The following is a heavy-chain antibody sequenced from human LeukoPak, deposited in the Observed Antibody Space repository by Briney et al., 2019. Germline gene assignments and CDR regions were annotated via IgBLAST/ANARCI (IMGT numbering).Heavy chain of an antibody. Sequence: SETLSLTCTVSGGSISSSSYYWGWIRQPPGKGLEWIGSIYYSGSTYYNPSLKSRVTISVDTSKNQFSLKLSSVTAADTAVYYCARLRATVTPDYWGQGTLVTVSS. CDR2: IYYSGST. CDR3: ARLRATVTPDY. D-gene: IGHD4-11*01. V-gene: IGHV4-39*01. CDR1: GGSISSSSYY. J-gene: IGHJ4*02.